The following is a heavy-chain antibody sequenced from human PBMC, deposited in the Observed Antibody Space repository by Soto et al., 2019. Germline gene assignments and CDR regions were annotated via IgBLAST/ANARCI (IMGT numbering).Heavy chain of an antibody. J-gene: IGHJ4*02. D-gene: IGHD2-2*01. CDR1: GGSISSYY. CDR3: ATVPDY. CDR2: IYYSGST. V-gene: IGHV4-59*08. Sequence: ASETLSLTCTVSGGSISSYYWSWIRQPPGKGLEWIGYIYYSGSTNYNPSLKSRVTISVDTSKNQFSLKLSSVTAADTAVYYCATVPDYWGQGILVTISS.